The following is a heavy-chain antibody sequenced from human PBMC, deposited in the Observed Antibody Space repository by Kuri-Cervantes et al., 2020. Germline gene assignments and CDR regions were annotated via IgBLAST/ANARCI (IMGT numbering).Heavy chain of an antibody. CDR3: TTVVVVAAAPFDY. V-gene: IGHV3-15*01. D-gene: IGHD2-15*01. J-gene: IGHJ4*02. CDR2: IKSKTDGGTT. Sequence: GESLKISCAASGFTFSNAWMSWVRQAPGKGLEWVGRIKSKTDGGTTDYAAPVKGRFTISRDDPKNTLYLQMNSLKTEDTAVYYCTTVVVVAAAPFDYWGQGTLVTVSS. CDR1: GFTFSNAW.